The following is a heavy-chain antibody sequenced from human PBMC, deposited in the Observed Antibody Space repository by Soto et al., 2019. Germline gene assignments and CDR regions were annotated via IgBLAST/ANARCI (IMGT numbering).Heavy chain of an antibody. D-gene: IGHD3-22*01. Sequence: QVQLVESGGGVVQPGRSLRLSCEASGFTFSGYAIHWVRQAPGKGLEWVAVVSYDGAKKNYADSGKGRFTISRDNSKKTLYVQMISLRAEDTAVYYCVRGVYYDSSCYQGTAFDIWGQGTMVTVSA. CDR3: VRGVYYDSSCYQGTAFDI. CDR1: GFTFSGYA. J-gene: IGHJ3*02. CDR2: VSYDGAKK. V-gene: IGHV3-30-3*01.